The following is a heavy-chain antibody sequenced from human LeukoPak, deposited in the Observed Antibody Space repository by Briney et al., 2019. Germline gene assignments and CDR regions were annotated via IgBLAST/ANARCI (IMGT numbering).Heavy chain of an antibody. J-gene: IGHJ6*03. CDR2: ISSSGSTI. CDR1: GFTFSDYY. Sequence: GGSLRLSCAASGFTFSDYYMSWIRQAPGKGLEWVSYISSSGSTIYYADSVKGRFTISRDNAKNSLYLQMNSLRAEDTAVYYCARDVVLMVYAIGTPNMDVWGKGTTVTVSS. V-gene: IGHV3-11*04. D-gene: IGHD2-8*01. CDR3: ARDVVLMVYAIGTPNMDV.